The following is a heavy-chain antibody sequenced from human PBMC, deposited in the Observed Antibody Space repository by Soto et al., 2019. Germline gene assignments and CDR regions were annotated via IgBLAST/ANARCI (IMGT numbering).Heavy chain of an antibody. CDR3: ARCSGTYSPEFDD. D-gene: IGHD3-10*02. Sequence: SESLSLSGTVSGGSISSYYWSWIRQPPGKGLEWIGYIYYSGSANYNPSLKSRVTISVDTSKNRFSLKLSSVTAADTAMYYCARCSGTYSPEFDDWGQGTPVTVSS. CDR1: GGSISSYY. CDR2: IYYSGSA. V-gene: IGHV4-59*01. J-gene: IGHJ4*02.